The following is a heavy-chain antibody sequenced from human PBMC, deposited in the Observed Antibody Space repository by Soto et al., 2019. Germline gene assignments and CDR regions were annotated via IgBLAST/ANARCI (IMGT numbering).Heavy chain of an antibody. V-gene: IGHV1-69*12. CDR1: GGTFSSYA. D-gene: IGHD3-22*01. J-gene: IGHJ5*02. Sequence: QVQLVQSGAEVKKPGSSVKVSCKASGGTFSSYAISWVRQAPGQGLEWMGGIIPIFGTANYAQKFQGRVTITADESTSTAYMELSSLRSEDTAVYYCARDPGESSGYHTWFDPWGQGTLVTVSS. CDR3: ARDPGESSGYHTWFDP. CDR2: IIPIFGTA.